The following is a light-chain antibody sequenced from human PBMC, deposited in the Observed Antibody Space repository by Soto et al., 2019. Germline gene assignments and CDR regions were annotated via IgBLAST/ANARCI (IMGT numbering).Light chain of an antibody. CDR3: QAWDNSLV. J-gene: IGLJ2*01. CDR1: KLGDKY. CDR2: QDS. Sequence: SYELTQPPSVSVSPGQTASNTCSGDKLGDKYACWYQQKPGQSPVLVIYQDSKRPSGIPERFSGSNSGNTATLTISGTQAMDEADYYCQAWDNSLVFGGVTKLTVL. V-gene: IGLV3-1*01.